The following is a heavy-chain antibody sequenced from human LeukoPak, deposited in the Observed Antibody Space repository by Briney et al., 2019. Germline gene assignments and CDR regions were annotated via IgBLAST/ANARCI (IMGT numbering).Heavy chain of an antibody. V-gene: IGHV3-7*01. CDR2: IKQDESEK. J-gene: IGHJ4*02. CDR3: ARGRIAAAGTGFDY. D-gene: IGHD6-13*01. Sequence: GGSLRLSCAASGFLFSNFWMGWVRQAPGKGLEWAANIKQDESEKYYVDSVKGRFTISRDNAKKSLYLQMNSLRAEDTAVYYCARGRIAAAGTGFDYWGQGTLVTVSS. CDR1: GFLFSNFW.